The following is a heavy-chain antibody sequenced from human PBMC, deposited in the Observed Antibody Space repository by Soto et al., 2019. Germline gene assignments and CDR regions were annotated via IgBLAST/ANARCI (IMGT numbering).Heavy chain of an antibody. V-gene: IGHV1-69*08. J-gene: IGHJ5*02. CDR3: AREPAYVHYGDPQNWFDP. CDR2: IIPILGIA. D-gene: IGHD4-17*01. Sequence: QVQLVQSGAEVKKPGSSVKVSCKASGGTFSSYTISWVRQAPGQGLEWMGRIIPILGIANYAQKFQGRVTITADKSTSTAYMELSSLRSEDTAVYYCAREPAYVHYGDPQNWFDPWGQGTLVTVSS. CDR1: GGTFSSYT.